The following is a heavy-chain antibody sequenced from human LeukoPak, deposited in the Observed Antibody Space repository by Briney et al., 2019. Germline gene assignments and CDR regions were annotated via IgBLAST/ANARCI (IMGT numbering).Heavy chain of an antibody. J-gene: IGHJ4*02. CDR1: GFTFNTYI. D-gene: IGHD5-24*01. V-gene: IGHV3-74*01. CDR3: VRDKDGYNF. CDR2: IDTDGKTT. Sequence: GGSLRLSCAASGFTFNTYIMHWVRQAAGKGLVWVSRIDTDGKTTTYADSVKGRFTISRDNAKNMLYLQMNSLRVEDTAVYYCVRDKDGYNFWGQGTLVSVSS.